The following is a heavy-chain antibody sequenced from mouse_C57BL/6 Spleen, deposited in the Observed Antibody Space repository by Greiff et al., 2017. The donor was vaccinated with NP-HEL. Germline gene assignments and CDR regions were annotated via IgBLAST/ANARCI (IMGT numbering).Heavy chain of an antibody. Sequence: QVQLQQSGAELVRPGTSVKVSCKASGYAFTNYLIEWVKQRPGQGLEWIGVINPGSGGTNYNEKFKGKATLTADNSSSTAYMQLSSLTSEDSAVYFCARVLAGTGDYWGQGTTLTVSS. CDR2: INPGSGGT. J-gene: IGHJ2*01. CDR1: GYAFTNYL. D-gene: IGHD4-1*01. CDR3: ARVLAGTGDY. V-gene: IGHV1-54*01.